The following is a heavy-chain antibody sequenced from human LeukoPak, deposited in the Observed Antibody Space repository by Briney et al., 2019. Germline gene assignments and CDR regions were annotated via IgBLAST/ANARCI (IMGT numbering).Heavy chain of an antibody. CDR3: ARDMEPDAFDI. CDR2: ISSSDNSI. CDR1: GFTFSDYY. Sequence: GGSLRLSSAASGFTFSDYYMSWIRQAPGKGVKWVSHISSSDNSIYYADSVKGRFTISRDNARNSLYLQMNSLRAEDTALYYCARDMEPDAFDIWGQGTMVTVSS. V-gene: IGHV3-11*04. D-gene: IGHD1-1*01. J-gene: IGHJ3*02.